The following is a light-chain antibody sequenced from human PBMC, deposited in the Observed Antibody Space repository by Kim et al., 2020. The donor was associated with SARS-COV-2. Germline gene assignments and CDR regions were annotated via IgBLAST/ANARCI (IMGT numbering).Light chain of an antibody. CDR1: EGISNY. CDR3: QKYTSVPLI. Sequence: ASVGDRGTTACPAREGISNYLAYYQQKPGKVPKPLIYAASALQSWGPSRFSGSGSGTDFTLTTSSMQPEDVATYYCQKYTSVPLICCGGTTVDI. CDR2: AAS. V-gene: IGKV1-27*01. J-gene: IGKJ4*01.